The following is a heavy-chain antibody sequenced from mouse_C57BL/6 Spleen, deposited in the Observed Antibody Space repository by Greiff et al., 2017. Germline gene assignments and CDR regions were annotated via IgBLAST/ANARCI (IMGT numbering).Heavy chain of an antibody. CDR1: GFSLTSYG. V-gene: IGHV2-3*01. D-gene: IGHD2-5*01. Sequence: QVQLKESGPGLVAPSQCLSITCTVSGFSLTSYGVSWVRQPPGKGLEWLGVIWGDGSTNYHSALISRMSISKDNSKSEVFLKRNRLQTDDTATYYCGSYYNNYEAMDYWGQGTSVTVSA. J-gene: IGHJ4*01. CDR2: IWGDGST. CDR3: GSYYNNYEAMDY.